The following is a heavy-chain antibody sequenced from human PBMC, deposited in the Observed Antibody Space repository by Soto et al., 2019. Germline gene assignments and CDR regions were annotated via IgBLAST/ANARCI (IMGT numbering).Heavy chain of an antibody. J-gene: IGHJ4*01. CDR1: GFTFSSYW. Sequence: EVHLEESGGGLVQPGGSLRLSCAASGFTFSSYWMNWVRQAPGKGLEWVANINQDGSDYNLVASVKGRFTISRDNAKNLLFLQMNALTVEDTALYYCARPRDGHHDFLDYWGHVILVSVSS. CDR3: ARPRDGHHDFLDY. D-gene: IGHD2-21*02. V-gene: IGHV3-7*01. CDR2: INQDGSDY.